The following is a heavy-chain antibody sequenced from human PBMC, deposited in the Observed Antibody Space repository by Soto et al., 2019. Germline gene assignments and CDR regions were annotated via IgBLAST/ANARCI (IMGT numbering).Heavy chain of an antibody. J-gene: IGHJ4*02. CDR1: GFTFDDYA. CDR2: ISWNSGSI. V-gene: IGHV3-9*01. Sequence: EVQLVESGGGLVQPGRFLRLSCAASGFTFDDYAMHWVRQAPGKGLEWVSGISWNSGSIGYADSVKGRFTISRDNAKNSLYLQMNSLRAEDTALYYCAKDAVGLGYDYYFDYWGQGTLVTVSS. D-gene: IGHD5-12*01. CDR3: AKDAVGLGYDYYFDY.